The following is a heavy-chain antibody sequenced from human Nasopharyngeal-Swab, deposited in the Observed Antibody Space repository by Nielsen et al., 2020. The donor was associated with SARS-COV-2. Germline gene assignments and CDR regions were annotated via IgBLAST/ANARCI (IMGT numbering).Heavy chain of an antibody. Sequence: KVSCKGSGYGFTSYWIAWVRQMPGKGLEWIGIIYPGDFDTRYSPSFQGQVTISADRFTNTAYLQWTSLKASDGATYYCVRGDTVTADFWGQGTLVTVSS. D-gene: IGHD4-17*01. CDR3: VRGDTVTADF. CDR1: GYGFTSYW. J-gene: IGHJ4*02. CDR2: IYPGDFDT. V-gene: IGHV5-51*01.